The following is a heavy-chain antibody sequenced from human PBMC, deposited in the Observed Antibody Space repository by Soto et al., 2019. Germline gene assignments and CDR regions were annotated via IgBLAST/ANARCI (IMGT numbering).Heavy chain of an antibody. CDR1: GGTFSSYA. CDR3: ARKYCSSTSCYRDNWFDP. J-gene: IGHJ5*02. CDR2: IIPIFGTA. Sequence: SVKVSCKASGGTFSSYAISWVRQAPGQGLEWMGGIIPIFGTANYAQKFQGRVTITADESTSTAYMELSSLRSEDTAVYYCARKYCSSTSCYRDNWFDPWGQGTLVTVSS. D-gene: IGHD2-2*02. V-gene: IGHV1-69*13.